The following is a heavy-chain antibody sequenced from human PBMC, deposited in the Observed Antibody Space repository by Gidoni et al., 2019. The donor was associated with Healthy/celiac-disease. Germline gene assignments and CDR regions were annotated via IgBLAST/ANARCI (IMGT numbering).Heavy chain of an antibody. CDR3: ARDRNGDAGWFDP. CDR2: ISYDGSNK. J-gene: IGHJ5*02. V-gene: IGHV3-30-3*01. D-gene: IGHD7-27*01. CDR1: GFTFSSYA. Sequence: GVVQPGRSLSLSCAASGFTFSSYAMHWVRQAPVKGLEWVAVISYDGSNKYYADSVKGRFTISRDNSKNTLYLQMNSLRAEDTAVYYCARDRNGDAGWFDPWGQGTLVTVSS.